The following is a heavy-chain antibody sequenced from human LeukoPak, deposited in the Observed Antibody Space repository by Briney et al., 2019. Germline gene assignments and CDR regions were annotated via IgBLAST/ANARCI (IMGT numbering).Heavy chain of an antibody. D-gene: IGHD3-10*01. V-gene: IGHV1-8*01. CDR2: MNPNSGNT. J-gene: IGHJ6*02. CDR1: GYTFTSYD. CDR3: ASGSGDYYYYGTDV. Sequence: EASVKVSCKASGYTFTSYDINWVRQATGQGLEWMGWMNPNSGNTGYAQKFQGRVTMTRNTSISTAYMELSSLRSEDTAVYYCASGSGDYYYYGTDVWGQGTTVTVSS.